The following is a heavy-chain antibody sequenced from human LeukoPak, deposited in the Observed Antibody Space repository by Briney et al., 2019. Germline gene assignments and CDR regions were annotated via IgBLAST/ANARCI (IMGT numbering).Heavy chain of an antibody. CDR2: ISSSGSTI. CDR1: GFTFSSYE. CDR3: ALLGDFGPLTQDAFDI. D-gene: IGHD2-21*01. V-gene: IGHV3-48*03. Sequence: GGSLRLSCAASGFTFSSYEMNWVRQAPGKGLEWVSCISSSGSTIYYADSVKGRFTISRDNAKNSLYLQMNSLRAEDTAVYYCALLGDFGPLTQDAFDIWGQGTMVTVSS. J-gene: IGHJ3*02.